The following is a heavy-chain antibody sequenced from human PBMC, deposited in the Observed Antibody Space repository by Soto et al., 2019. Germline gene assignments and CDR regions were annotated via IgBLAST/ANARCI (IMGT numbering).Heavy chain of an antibody. Sequence: QLQESGPGLVKPSDTLSLTCTVSGDSISDYYWSWIRQPPEKGLEWIGYIYYNGNTKYNPSLKGRVTISVDTSKNQFSLKLSSVTAADTAVYYCARLGDFYGSGSYGNYYYYYMDVWGKGTTVTVSS. J-gene: IGHJ6*03. V-gene: IGHV4-59*08. CDR2: IYYNGNT. CDR3: ARLGDFYGSGSYGNYYYYYMDV. D-gene: IGHD3-10*01. CDR1: GDSISDYY.